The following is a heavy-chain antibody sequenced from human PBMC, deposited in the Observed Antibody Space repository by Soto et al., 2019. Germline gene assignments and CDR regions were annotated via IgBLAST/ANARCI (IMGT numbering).Heavy chain of an antibody. V-gene: IGHV2-5*02. J-gene: IGHJ6*02. D-gene: IGHD2-21*02. Sequence: QVTLKESGPTLVKPTQTLTLTCTVSGLSLRTTGVGVGWVRQPPGKALEWHALLYWDDDKRYSPSLRSRLTIAKDISEKQVVLTMTNIDTVDTATYYCVQSRCGGDCLEIYSSHAYNGLDVWGQGTTVTVSS. CDR1: GLSLRTTGVG. CDR3: VQSRCGGDCLEIYSSHAYNGLDV. CDR2: LYWDDDK.